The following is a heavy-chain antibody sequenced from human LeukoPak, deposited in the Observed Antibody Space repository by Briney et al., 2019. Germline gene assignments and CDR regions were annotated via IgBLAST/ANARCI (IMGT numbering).Heavy chain of an antibody. CDR1: GFSFSSYG. D-gene: IGHD6-13*01. CDR2: IRYDGSNT. V-gene: IGHV3-30*02. Sequence: GGSLRLSCAASGFSFSSYGMHWVRQAPGKGLEWAAFIRYDGSNTDYADSVKGRFTISRDNSKSTLYLQMNSLRVEDTAVYYCAKDAGYYYYMDVWGKGTTVTVSS. J-gene: IGHJ6*03. CDR3: AKDAGYYYYMDV.